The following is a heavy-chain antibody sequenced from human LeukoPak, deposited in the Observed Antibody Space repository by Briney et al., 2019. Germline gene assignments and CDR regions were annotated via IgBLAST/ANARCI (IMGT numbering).Heavy chain of an antibody. CDR2: IKQDGSEK. CDR1: GFTFSSYW. V-gene: IGHV3-7*01. CDR3: ARGGVAPDDAFDI. J-gene: IGHJ3*02. Sequence: PGGSLRLSCAASGFTFSSYWMSWVRQAPGKGLEWVANIKQDGSEKYYVDSVKGRFTISRDNAKNSLYLQMNSLRAEDTAVYYCARGGVAPDDAFDIWGQGTMVTVSS. D-gene: IGHD5-12*01.